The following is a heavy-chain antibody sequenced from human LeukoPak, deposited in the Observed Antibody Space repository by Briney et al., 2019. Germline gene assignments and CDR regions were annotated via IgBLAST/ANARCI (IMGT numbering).Heavy chain of an antibody. D-gene: IGHD1-14*01. CDR2: ISGSSGNT. Sequence: GGSLRLSCAASGLTFHNYAMNWVRQAPGKGLERVSSISGSSGNTYYADSVKGRFTISRDNSKNTLYLQMNSLRAEDTAVYYCAKPARTDAFDIWGQGTMITVSS. CDR1: GLTFHNYA. V-gene: IGHV3-23*01. CDR3: AKPARTDAFDI. J-gene: IGHJ3*02.